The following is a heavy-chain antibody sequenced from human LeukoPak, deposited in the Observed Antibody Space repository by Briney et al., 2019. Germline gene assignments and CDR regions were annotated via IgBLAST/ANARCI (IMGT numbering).Heavy chain of an antibody. J-gene: IGHJ4*02. Sequence: SETLSLTCTVSGGSISSYYWSWIRQPPGKGLEWIGYIYHSGSTYYNPSLKSRVTISVDRSKNQFSLKLSSVTAADTAVYYCARFFYGGNSGYFDYWGQGTLVTVSS. CDR1: GGSISSYY. CDR3: ARFFYGGNSGYFDY. D-gene: IGHD4-23*01. CDR2: IYHSGST. V-gene: IGHV4-59*12.